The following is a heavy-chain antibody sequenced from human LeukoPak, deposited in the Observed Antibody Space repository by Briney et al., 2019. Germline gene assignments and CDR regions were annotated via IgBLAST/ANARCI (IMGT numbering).Heavy chain of an antibody. V-gene: IGHV4-34*01. J-gene: IGHJ4*02. CDR2: INHSGST. Sequence: SETLSLTCAVYGGSFSGYYWSWIRQPPGKGLEWIGEINHSGSTNYNPSLKSRVTISVDTSKNQFSLKLSSVTAADTAVYYCARSYSGSWYHYFDYWGQGTLVTVSS. CDR1: GGSFSGYY. D-gene: IGHD6-13*01. CDR3: ARSYSGSWYHYFDY.